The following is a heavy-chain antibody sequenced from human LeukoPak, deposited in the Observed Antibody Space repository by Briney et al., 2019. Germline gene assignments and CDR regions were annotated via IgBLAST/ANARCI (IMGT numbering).Heavy chain of an antibody. D-gene: IGHD2-15*01. CDR3: VRGYSFGPYGMDV. CDR2: ISDNGGST. CDR1: GFPFSSYA. Sequence: GGSLRPSSSASGFPFSSYAMHWVRQAPGKGLEYVSPISDNGGSTYYADSVKGRFTISRDNSKNTLYLQMSSLRAEDTAVYFCVRGYSFGPYGMDVWGQGTTVTVSS. V-gene: IGHV3-64D*09. J-gene: IGHJ6*02.